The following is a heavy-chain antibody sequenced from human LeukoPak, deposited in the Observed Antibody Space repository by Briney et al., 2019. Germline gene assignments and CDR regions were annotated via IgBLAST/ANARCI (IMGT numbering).Heavy chain of an antibody. D-gene: IGHD3-22*01. Sequence: PGGSLRLSCAASGFTFSSYSMNWVRQAPGKGLEWVSSISSSSSTIYYADSVKGRFTISRDNAKNSLYLQMNSLRAEDTAVYYCARDLSVKDYYDSSGYYGYWGQGTLVTVSS. CDR3: ARDLSVKDYYDSSGYYGY. V-gene: IGHV3-48*01. CDR1: GFTFSSYS. CDR2: ISSSSSTI. J-gene: IGHJ4*02.